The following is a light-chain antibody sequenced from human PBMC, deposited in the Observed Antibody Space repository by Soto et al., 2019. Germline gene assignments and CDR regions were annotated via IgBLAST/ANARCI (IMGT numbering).Light chain of an antibody. Sequence: AIQLTQSPSSLSASLGDRVTITCRASQGISSALAWYQQKPGKAPKLLIYKASSLESGVPSRFSGSGSGTDFTLTISSLQPEDFATYYCQQSYSTLWTFGQGTKVDIK. V-gene: IGKV1-13*02. CDR3: QQSYSTLWT. CDR2: KAS. CDR1: QGISSA. J-gene: IGKJ1*01.